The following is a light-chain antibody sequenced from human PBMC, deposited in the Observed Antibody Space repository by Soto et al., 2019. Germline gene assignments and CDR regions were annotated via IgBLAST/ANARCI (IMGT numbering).Light chain of an antibody. CDR1: SSNIGNNF. CDR2: AND. J-gene: IGLJ1*01. Sequence: QSVLTQPPSVSAAPGQTVSISCSGSSSNIGNNFVSWYQHLPGTAPKLLILANDKRPSGIPDRFSGSKSDTSATLGIIALQIGDEADYYCATWDTTLSVYVFGTGTKLTVL. CDR3: ATWDTTLSVYV. V-gene: IGLV1-51*01.